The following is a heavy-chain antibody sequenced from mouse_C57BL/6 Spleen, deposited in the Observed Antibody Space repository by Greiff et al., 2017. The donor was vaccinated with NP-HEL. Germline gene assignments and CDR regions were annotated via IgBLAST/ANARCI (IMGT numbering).Heavy chain of an antibody. CDR1: GFNIKDDY. CDR3: RGLDYYGSSYAMDY. J-gene: IGHJ4*01. Sequence: VQLQQSGAELVRPGASVKLSCTASGFNIKDDYMHWVKQRPEQGLEWIGWIDPENGDTEYASKFQGKATITADTSSNTAYLQLSSLTSEDTAVYYCRGLDYYGSSYAMDYWGQGTSVTVSS. V-gene: IGHV14-4*01. CDR2: IDPENGDT. D-gene: IGHD1-1*01.